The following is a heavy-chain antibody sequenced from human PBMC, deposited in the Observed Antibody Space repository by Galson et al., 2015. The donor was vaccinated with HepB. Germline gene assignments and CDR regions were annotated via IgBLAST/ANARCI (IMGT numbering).Heavy chain of an antibody. CDR3: ARDPGGIAGRFDP. V-gene: IGHV1-46*03. CDR1: GYTFTSYY. J-gene: IGHJ5*02. Sequence: SCKASGYTFTSYYMHWVRQAPGQGLEWMGIINPSGGSTSYAQKFQGRVTMTRDTSMSTVYMELSSLRSEDTAVYYCARDPGGIAGRFDPWGQGTLVTVSS. D-gene: IGHD6-13*01. CDR2: INPSGGST.